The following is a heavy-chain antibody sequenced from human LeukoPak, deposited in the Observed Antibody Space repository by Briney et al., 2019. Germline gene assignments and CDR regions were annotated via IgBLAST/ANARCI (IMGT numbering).Heavy chain of an antibody. Sequence: SVKVSCKASGGTFSSYAISWVRQAPGQGLEWMGGIIPIFGTANYAQKFQGRVSITTDESTSTAYMELSSLRSEDTAVYYCARSPVVVVAATRDSYYYYMDVWGKGTTVTVSS. CDR2: IIPIFGTA. CDR1: GGTFSSYA. CDR3: ARSPVVVVAATRDSYYYYMDV. D-gene: IGHD2-15*01. V-gene: IGHV1-69*05. J-gene: IGHJ6*03.